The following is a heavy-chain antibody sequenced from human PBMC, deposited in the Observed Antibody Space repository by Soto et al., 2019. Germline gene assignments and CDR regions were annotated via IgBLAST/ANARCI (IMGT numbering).Heavy chain of an antibody. CDR1: GFTFSSYA. J-gene: IGHJ4*02. Sequence: QVQLVESGGGVVQPGRSLRLSCAASGFTFSSYAMHWVRQAPGKGLEWVAVISYDGSNKYYADSVKGRFTISRDNSKNTLYLQMNSLRAEDTAVYYCASAHGGVVLGYWGQGTLVTVSS. CDR3: ASAHGGVVLGY. V-gene: IGHV3-30-3*01. D-gene: IGHD2-21*01. CDR2: ISYDGSNK.